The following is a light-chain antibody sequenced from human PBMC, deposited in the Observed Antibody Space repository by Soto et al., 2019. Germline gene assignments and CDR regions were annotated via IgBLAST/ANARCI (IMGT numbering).Light chain of an antibody. CDR2: GAS. CDR3: HQYDSSPVT. J-gene: IGKJ3*01. V-gene: IGKV3-20*01. Sequence: EIVLTQSPGTLSLSPGERATLSCRACQSVSSSYLAWYQQKPGQAPRLLIYGASSRATGIPDRFSGSGSGTVFTLTISRLEPEDFAVYYCHQYDSSPVTFGPGTKVDIK. CDR1: QSVSSSY.